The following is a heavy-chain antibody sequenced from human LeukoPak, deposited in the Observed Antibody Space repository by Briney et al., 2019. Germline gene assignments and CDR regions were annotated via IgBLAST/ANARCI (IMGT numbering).Heavy chain of an antibody. CDR2: INAGNGNT. D-gene: IGHD1-26*01. V-gene: IGHV1-3*03. Sequence: ASVKVSCKASGYTFTSYAMHWVRQAPGQRLEWMGWINAGNGNTKYSQEFQGRVTITRDTSASTDYMELSSLRSEDMAVYYCARDGRGYYYYMDVWGKGTTVTVSS. J-gene: IGHJ6*03. CDR3: ARDGRGYYYYMDV. CDR1: GYTFTSYA.